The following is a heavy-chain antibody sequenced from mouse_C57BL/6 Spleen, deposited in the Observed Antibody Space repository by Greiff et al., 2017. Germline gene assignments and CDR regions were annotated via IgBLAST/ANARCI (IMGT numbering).Heavy chain of an antibody. CDR3: ARWGGYDRAAYFDY. V-gene: IGHV1-55*01. D-gene: IGHD2-2*01. CDR2: IYPGSGST. Sequence: QVQLQQPGAELVKPGASVKMSCKASGYTFTSYWITWVKQRPGQGLEWIGDIYPGSGSTNYNEKFKSKATRTVATYSSTAYMQLSSLTSEDAAVYYCARWGGYDRAAYFDYWGQGTTLTVSS. J-gene: IGHJ2*01. CDR1: GYTFTSYW.